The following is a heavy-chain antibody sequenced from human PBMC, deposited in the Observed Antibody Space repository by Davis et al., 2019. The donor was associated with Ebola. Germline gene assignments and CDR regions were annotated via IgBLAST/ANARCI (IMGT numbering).Heavy chain of an antibody. D-gene: IGHD2-2*01. CDR3: ARPRPIVVVPAARVLDYYYYGMDV. J-gene: IGHJ6*02. Sequence: ASVQVSCKASGYTFTTYYIHWVRQAPGQGLEWMGIINPSDGSTTYTQKFQGRVTMTRDTSTSTVFMELSSLRSEDTAMYYCARPRPIVVVPAARVLDYYYYGMDVWGQGTTVTVSS. V-gene: IGHV1-46*01. CDR1: GYTFTTYY. CDR2: INPSDGST.